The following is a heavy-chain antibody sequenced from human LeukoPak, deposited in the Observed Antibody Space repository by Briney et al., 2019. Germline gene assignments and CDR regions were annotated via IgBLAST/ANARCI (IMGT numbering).Heavy chain of an antibody. CDR3: ARVEGGGRRGYWFDP. CDR1: GYIFTSYG. J-gene: IGHJ5*02. Sequence: ASVKVSCKASGYIFTSYGISWVRQAPGLGLEWMGWISTYNGNTNYAQKFQGRVTMTTDTSTSTAYMELRSLTSDDTAVYYCARVEGGGRRGYWFDPWGQGTLVTVSS. CDR2: ISTYNGNT. D-gene: IGHD3-16*01. V-gene: IGHV1-18*01.